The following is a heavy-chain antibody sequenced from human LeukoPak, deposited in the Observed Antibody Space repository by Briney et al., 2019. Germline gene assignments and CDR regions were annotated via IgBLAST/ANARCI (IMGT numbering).Heavy chain of an antibody. Sequence: SETLSLTCAVSGYSISSGYYWGWIRQPPGKGLEWIGGIYHSGSTYYNPSLKSRVTISVDTSKNQFSLKLSSVTAADTAVYYCARDPGYYGSGSAYYYYGMDVWGKGTTVTVSS. CDR1: GYSISSGYY. CDR3: ARDPGYYGSGSAYYYYGMDV. D-gene: IGHD3-10*01. V-gene: IGHV4-38-2*02. CDR2: IYHSGST. J-gene: IGHJ6*04.